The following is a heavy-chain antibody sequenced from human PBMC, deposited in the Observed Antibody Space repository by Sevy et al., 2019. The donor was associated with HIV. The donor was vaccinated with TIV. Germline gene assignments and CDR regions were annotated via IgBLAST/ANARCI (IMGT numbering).Heavy chain of an antibody. CDR1: GFTFRSYT. V-gene: IGHV3-23*01. D-gene: IGHD1-7*01. CDR3: ARGGTASPLVDY. CDR2: ITGSGDKI. Sequence: GGSLRLSCVVSGFTFRSYTMTWVRQAPGKGLEWVSTITGSGDKIYYADSVKGRFTISRDNSKNTLYLQMNSLRAEDTAVYYCARGGTASPLVDYWGQGTLVTVSS. J-gene: IGHJ4*02.